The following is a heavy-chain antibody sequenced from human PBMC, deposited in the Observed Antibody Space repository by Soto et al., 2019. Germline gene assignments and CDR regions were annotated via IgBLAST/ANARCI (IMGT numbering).Heavy chain of an antibody. Sequence: GGSLSLSCAASGFNFSSYAMHWVRQAPGKGLEYVSAISSNGGSTYYANSVKGRFTISRDNSKNTLYLQMGSLRAEDMAVYYCARALGYAFDIWGQGTMVTVSS. CDR2: ISSNGGST. J-gene: IGHJ3*02. V-gene: IGHV3-64*01. CDR3: ARALGYAFDI. CDR1: GFNFSSYA. D-gene: IGHD7-27*01.